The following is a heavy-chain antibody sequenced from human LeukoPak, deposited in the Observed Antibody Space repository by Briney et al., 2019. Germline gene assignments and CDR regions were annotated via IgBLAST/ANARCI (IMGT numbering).Heavy chain of an antibody. CDR3: ARDYYYDSSGYSSYYYYYMDV. D-gene: IGHD3-22*01. J-gene: IGHJ6*03. CDR1: GFSFRTYA. Sequence: GALGLSCAASGFSFRTYAMHWVRQAPGKGLEWVSSISSSSSYIYYADSVKGRFTISRDNAKNSLYLQMNSLRAEDTAVYYCARDYYYDSSGYSSYYYYYMDVWGKGTTVTVSS. V-gene: IGHV3-21*01. CDR2: ISSSSSYI.